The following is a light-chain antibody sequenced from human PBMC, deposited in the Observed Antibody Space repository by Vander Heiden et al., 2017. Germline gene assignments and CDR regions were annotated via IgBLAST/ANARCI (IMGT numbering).Light chain of an antibody. V-gene: IGKV1-33*01. Sequence: IEMPQSPASRSASVGDRVTITCQASQDISNHLNWYHQKPGKAPKVLIYDASNFETGVPSRFSGSGSGTVFTFTISSLQPEDISTYYCQQYQHQITFGQGTRLEIK. CDR3: QQYQHQIT. J-gene: IGKJ5*01. CDR1: QDISNH. CDR2: DAS.